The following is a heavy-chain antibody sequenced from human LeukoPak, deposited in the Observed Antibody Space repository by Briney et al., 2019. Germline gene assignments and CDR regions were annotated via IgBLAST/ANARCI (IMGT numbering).Heavy chain of an antibody. CDR3: ARDFPLGDSYGYADPYISGGY. J-gene: IGHJ4*02. D-gene: IGHD5-18*01. CDR2: IYYSGST. CDR1: GGSISSSGSY. Sequence: PSETLSLTCTVSGGSISSSGSYWGWIRQPPGRGLEWIVTIYYSGSTYYNPSLKSRVTISVDTSKNQFSLKLNSVTAADTAVYYCARDFPLGDSYGYADPYISGGYWGQGTLVTVSS. V-gene: IGHV4-39*07.